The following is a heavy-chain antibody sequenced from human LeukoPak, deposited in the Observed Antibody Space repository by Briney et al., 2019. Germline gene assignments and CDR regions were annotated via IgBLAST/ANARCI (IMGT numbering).Heavy chain of an antibody. CDR3: AREDGEWELRAFDI. D-gene: IGHD1-26*01. CDR2: LNPSGGST. CDR1: GYIFISYY. Sequence: GASVKVSCKASGYIFISYYMHWVRQAPGQGLEWMGILNPSGGSTSYAQKFQGRVTMTRDMSTSTVYMELSSLRPEDTAVYYCAREDGEWELRAFDIWGQGTMVTVSS. V-gene: IGHV1-46*01. J-gene: IGHJ3*02.